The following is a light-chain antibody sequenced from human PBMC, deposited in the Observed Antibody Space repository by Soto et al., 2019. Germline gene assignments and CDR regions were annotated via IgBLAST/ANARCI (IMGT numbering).Light chain of an antibody. J-gene: IGKJ1*01. CDR3: QQYNNWPPWT. V-gene: IGKV3D-15*01. CDR2: DAS. CDR1: QSIRTD. Sequence: DIVMTQSPATLSVSPGERATLSGRASQSIRTDLAWYQQKSGQGPRLLIYDASTRATGIPARFSGSGSGTEFTLTISSLQSEDFAVYYCQQYNNWPPWTFGQGTKVEIK.